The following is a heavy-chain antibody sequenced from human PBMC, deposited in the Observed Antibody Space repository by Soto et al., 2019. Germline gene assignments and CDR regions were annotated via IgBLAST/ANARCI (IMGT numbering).Heavy chain of an antibody. D-gene: IGHD2-21*02. CDR3: ARGLGVPLVTGTDDGFDM. CDR1: GYTFTSYD. Sequence: GASVKVSCKASGYTFTSYDINWVRQATGQGPEWMGRMNPKIGNTSYTQKFQGRVTITADKSTSTAYMELSSLRSEDTALYYCARGLGVPLVTGTDDGFDMWGQGTMVTVSS. V-gene: IGHV1-8*01. J-gene: IGHJ3*02. CDR2: MNPKIGNT.